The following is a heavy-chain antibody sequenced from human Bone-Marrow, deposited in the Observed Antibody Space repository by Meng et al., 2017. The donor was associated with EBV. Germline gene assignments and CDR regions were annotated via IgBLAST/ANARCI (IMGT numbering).Heavy chain of an antibody. CDR2: IKSKTDGGTT. Sequence: EGQLGESGGGLVKLGVPLGCSGAAVGFTFSNAWMSWVRQAPGKGLEWVGRIKSKTDGGTTDYAAPVKGRFTISRDDSKNTLYLQMNSLKTEDTAVYYCTTDPDGYRPYWGQGTLVTVSS. J-gene: IGHJ4*02. CDR1: GFTFSNAW. V-gene: IGHV3-15*01. CDR3: TTDPDGYRPY. D-gene: IGHD5-24*01.